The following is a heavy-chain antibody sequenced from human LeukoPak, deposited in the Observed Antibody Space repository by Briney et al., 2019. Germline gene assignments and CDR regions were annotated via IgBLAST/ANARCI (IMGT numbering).Heavy chain of an antibody. J-gene: IGHJ3*02. D-gene: IGHD3-9*01. CDR3: ARGSRFAFLYDILTGYYNRAFDI. V-gene: IGHV1-8*01. CDR1: GYTFTSYD. Sequence: ASVKVPCKASGYTFTSYDINWVRQATGQGLEWMGWMNPNSGNTGYAQKFQGRVTMTRNTSISTAYMELSSLRSEDTAVYYCARGSRFAFLYDILTGYYNRAFDIWGQGTMVTVSS. CDR2: MNPNSGNT.